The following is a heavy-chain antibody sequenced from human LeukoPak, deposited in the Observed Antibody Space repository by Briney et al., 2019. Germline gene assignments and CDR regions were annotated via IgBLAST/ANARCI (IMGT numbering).Heavy chain of an antibody. D-gene: IGHD2-2*01. V-gene: IGHV1-2*02. CDR2: INPNSGGT. Sequence: GSVKVSCKASGYTFIGYYMHGVRRDTGQGLEWRGWINPNSGGTNYAQKFQGRVTMTRDTSISTAYMELSRLRSDDTAVYYCARGERDIVVVPAAGGSYFDYWGQGTLGTVSS. CDR1: GYTFIGYY. J-gene: IGHJ4*02. CDR3: ARGERDIVVVPAAGGSYFDY.